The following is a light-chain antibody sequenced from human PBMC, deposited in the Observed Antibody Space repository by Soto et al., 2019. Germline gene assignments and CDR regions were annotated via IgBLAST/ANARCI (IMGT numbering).Light chain of an antibody. CDR2: GAS. Sequence: DLQMTQSPSSLSAAVSDVCTITFLASQYSSSYVNWYQQKPGKAPKFLIYGASDLQRGVPSRFSGSGSATDFTLTINSLQHEDFATYYCQQSYRRPLTLGPGTKGDSK. V-gene: IGKV1-39*01. CDR1: QYSSSY. J-gene: IGKJ3*01. CDR3: QQSYRRPLT.